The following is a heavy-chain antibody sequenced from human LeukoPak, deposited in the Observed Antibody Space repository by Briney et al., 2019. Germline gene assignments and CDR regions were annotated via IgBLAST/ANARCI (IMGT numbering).Heavy chain of an antibody. J-gene: IGHJ5*02. Sequence: SETLSLTCAVSGGSISSGGYSWSWIRQPPGKGLEWIGYIYHSGSTYYNPSLKSRVTISVDRSKNQFSLKLSSVTAADTAVYYCARGWGSLNWFDPWGQGTLVTVSS. CDR3: ARGWGSLNWFDP. D-gene: IGHD7-27*01. V-gene: IGHV4-30-2*01. CDR1: GGSISSGGYS. CDR2: IYHSGST.